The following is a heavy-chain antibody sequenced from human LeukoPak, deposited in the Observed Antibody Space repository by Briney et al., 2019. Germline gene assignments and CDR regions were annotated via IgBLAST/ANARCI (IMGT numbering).Heavy chain of an antibody. V-gene: IGHV4-59*13. D-gene: IGHD5-12*01. Sequence: PSETLSLTCTVSGVSMSNYYWYWIRQPPGKGLECIGSIYYSGITNYNPSLKSRVTISVDTSKNQFSLRLSSVTAADTAVYYCARAATAATILDYWGQGTLVTVSS. CDR2: IYYSGIT. CDR3: ARAATAATILDY. J-gene: IGHJ4*02. CDR1: GVSMSNYY.